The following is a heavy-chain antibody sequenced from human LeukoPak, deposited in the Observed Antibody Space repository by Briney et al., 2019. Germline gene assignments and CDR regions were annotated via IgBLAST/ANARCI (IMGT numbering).Heavy chain of an antibody. D-gene: IGHD5-18*01. V-gene: IGHV3-30*02. Sequence: PGGSLRLSCAASGFTFSSYGMHWVRQAPGKGLEWVAFIRYDGSNKYYADSVKGRFTISRDNSKNTLYLQMNSLRAEDTAVYYCAKDFRWMGYSYGQEVDYWGQGTLVTVSS. J-gene: IGHJ4*02. CDR3: AKDFRWMGYSYGQEVDY. CDR1: GFTFSSYG. CDR2: IRYDGSNK.